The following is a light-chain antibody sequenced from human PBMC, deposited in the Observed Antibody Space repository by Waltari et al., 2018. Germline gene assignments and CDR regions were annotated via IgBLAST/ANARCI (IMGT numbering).Light chain of an antibody. J-gene: IGLJ3*02. CDR2: NND. CDR1: SFNIGRNT. Sequence: QSVLTQPPSASGTPGQRVTISCSGSSFNIGRNTVNWYRQFPGTAPNLLIYNNDQRPPGVPDRFSGSKSGTSASLAISGLQSEHEADYYCAAWDDSLNGPVFGGGTKLTVL. CDR3: AAWDDSLNGPV. V-gene: IGLV1-44*01.